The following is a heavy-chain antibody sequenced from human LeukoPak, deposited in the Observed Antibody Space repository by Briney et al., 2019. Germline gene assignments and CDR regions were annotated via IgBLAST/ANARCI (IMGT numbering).Heavy chain of an antibody. CDR1: GFTFSSYA. CDR2: IFGSGDTT. CDR3: AKEAYSSSWYFDY. D-gene: IGHD6-13*01. J-gene: IGHJ4*02. Sequence: GGSLRLSCAASGFTFSSYAMNWVRQAPGKGLEWVSIIFGSGDTTYYADSVRGWFTVSRDNSKSTLYLQMNSLRAEDTAVYYCAKEAYSSSWYFDYWGQGTLVTVSS. V-gene: IGHV3-23*01.